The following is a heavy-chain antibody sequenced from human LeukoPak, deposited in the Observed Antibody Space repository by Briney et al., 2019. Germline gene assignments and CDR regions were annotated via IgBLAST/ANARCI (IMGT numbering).Heavy chain of an antibody. J-gene: IGHJ4*02. V-gene: IGHV4-39*01. CDR3: ARHKNSIFGVVIDY. Sequence: PSETLSLTCTFSGSLSASSYYWGWIRQPPGKGLEWIGSMYDNESNYYNPSLKSRVTISVDTSKNQFSLKLSSVTAADTAVYYCARHKNSIFGVVIDYWGQGTLVTVSS. CDR2: MYDNESN. D-gene: IGHD3-3*01. CDR1: GSLSASSYY.